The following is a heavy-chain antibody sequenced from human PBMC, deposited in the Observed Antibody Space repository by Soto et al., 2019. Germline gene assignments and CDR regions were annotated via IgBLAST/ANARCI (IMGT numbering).Heavy chain of an antibody. CDR1: GFTFSSSA. Sequence: EVPLFESGGGLVHPGGSLRLSCAASGFTFSSSAMTWARQAPGKGLEWVAALSESGGTIFYADSVKSRFNDSRDNSRNTLYLQMNSLRADDTAVYYCVKQIRQGGSLFDYWGQGTLVTVSS. D-gene: IGHD3-16*01. V-gene: IGHV3-23*01. J-gene: IGHJ4*02. CDR3: VKQIRQGGSLFDY. CDR2: LSESGGTI.